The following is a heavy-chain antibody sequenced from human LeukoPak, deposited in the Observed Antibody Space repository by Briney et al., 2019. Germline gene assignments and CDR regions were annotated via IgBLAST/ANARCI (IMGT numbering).Heavy chain of an antibody. J-gene: IGHJ6*03. V-gene: IGHV3-15*01. CDR1: GFTFSNAW. CDR3: TTDRGDYGSGSYEIYYYMDV. CDR2: IKSKIDDGTT. D-gene: IGHD3-10*01. Sequence: GGSLRLSCAASGFTFSNAWMSWVRQAPGKGLEWVGRIKSKIDDGTTDYAAPVKGRFTISRDDSKNTLYLQMNSLKTEDTAVYYCTTDRGDYGSGSYEIYYYMDVWGKGTTVTVSS.